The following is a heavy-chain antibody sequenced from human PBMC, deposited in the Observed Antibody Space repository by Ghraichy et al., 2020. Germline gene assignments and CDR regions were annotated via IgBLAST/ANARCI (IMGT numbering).Heavy chain of an antibody. V-gene: IGHV4-34*01. CDR2: ISQSGVT. CDR3: ARGPRLESGTSDSGEFFFDS. CDR1: RGSFNDYF. D-gene: IGHD1-26*01. J-gene: IGHJ5*01. Sequence: SETLSLTCAVSRGSFNDYFWSWIRQPPGKGLEWIGDISQSGVTRYSPSLKSRVTALVYPSRKQVSLKLTSVTAADTAVYYCARGPRLESGTSDSGEFFFDSWGQGALVIGSS.